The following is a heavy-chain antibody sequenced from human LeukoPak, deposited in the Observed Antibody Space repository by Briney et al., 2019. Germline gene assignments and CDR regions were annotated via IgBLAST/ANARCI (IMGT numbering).Heavy chain of an antibody. CDR1: GFTFSSYA. CDR3: ARSTSSPKPSDY. CDR2: ISYDGSNK. V-gene: IGHV3-30-3*01. D-gene: IGHD2-2*01. Sequence: PGRSLRLSCAASGFTFSSYAMHWVRQAPGKGLEWVAVISYDGSNKYYADSVKGRFTISRDNSKNTLYLQMNSLRAEDTAVYYCARSTSSPKPSDYWGQGTLVTVSS. J-gene: IGHJ4*02.